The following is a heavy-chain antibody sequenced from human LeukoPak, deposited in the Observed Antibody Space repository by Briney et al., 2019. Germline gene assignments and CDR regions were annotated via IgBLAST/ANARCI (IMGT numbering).Heavy chain of an antibody. D-gene: IGHD5-24*01. V-gene: IGHV3-53*04. J-gene: IGHJ3*02. CDR2: IYSGLST. CDR1: GFTVSSNY. Sequence: GGSLRLSCAASGFTVSSNYMSWVRQAPGKGLEWVSVIYSGLSTDYADSVKGRFTISRHNSKNTLYHQMNSLRAEDTAVYYCARLEMATIGGAFDIWGQGTMVTVSS. CDR3: ARLEMATIGGAFDI.